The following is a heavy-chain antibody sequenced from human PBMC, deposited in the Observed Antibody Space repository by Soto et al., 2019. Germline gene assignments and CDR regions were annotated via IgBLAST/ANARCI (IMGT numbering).Heavy chain of an antibody. CDR2: ISSSSSYT. CDR3: ARGGYDGPEIFDY. Sequence: PGGSLRLSCAASGFTFSDYYMSWIRQAPGKGLEWVSYISSSSSYTNYADSVKGRFTISRDNAKNSLYLQMNSLRAEDTAVYYCARGGYDGPEIFDYWGQGTLVTVSS. V-gene: IGHV3-11*06. J-gene: IGHJ4*02. D-gene: IGHD5-12*01. CDR1: GFTFSDYY.